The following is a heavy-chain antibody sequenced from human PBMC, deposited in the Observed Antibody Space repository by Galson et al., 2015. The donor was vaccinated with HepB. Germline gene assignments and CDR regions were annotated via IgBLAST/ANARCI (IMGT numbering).Heavy chain of an antibody. D-gene: IGHD3-10*01. CDR3: ARARYYYGSAFDY. V-gene: IGHV3-30-3*01. J-gene: IGHJ4*02. Sequence: SLRLSCAASGFTFSSYAMHWVRQAPGKGLEWVAVISYDGSNKYYADSVKGRFTISRDNSKNTLYLQMNSLRAEDTAVYYCARARYYYGSAFDYWGQGTLVTVSS. CDR1: GFTFSSYA. CDR2: ISYDGSNK.